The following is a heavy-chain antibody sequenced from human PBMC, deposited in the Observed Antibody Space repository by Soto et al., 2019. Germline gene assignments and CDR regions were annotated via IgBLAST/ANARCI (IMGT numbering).Heavy chain of an antibody. D-gene: IGHD2-15*01. J-gene: IGHJ4*02. CDR1: GFTFSSYG. CDR2: MSWDGSDE. CDR3: AKEGCSGGICDGVDY. V-gene: IGHV3-30*18. Sequence: QVQLVESGGGVVQPGRSLRLSCAASGFTFSSYGMHWVRQAPGKGLEWVAVMSWDGSDEFYEETVKGRFTVSRDNSRNTLYLQMNSLRPEDTAVYYCAKEGCSGGICDGVDYWGQGTLVTVSS.